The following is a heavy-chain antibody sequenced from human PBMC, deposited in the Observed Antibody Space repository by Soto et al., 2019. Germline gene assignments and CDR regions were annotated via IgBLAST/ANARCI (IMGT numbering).Heavy chain of an antibody. J-gene: IGHJ5*02. CDR1: GYTFTSYG. CDR3: ARGGTPIAL. CDR2: IRAYNGNT. D-gene: IGHD1-1*01. V-gene: IGHV1-18*01. Sequence: QVQLVQSGAEVKKPGASVKVSCKASGYTFTSYGISWVRQAPGQGLEWRGWIRAYNGNTNYAQKLQVRVTMTTDTSTRTAYMELRSLRSHETAVYFCARGGTPIALWGQGPVVTVSS.